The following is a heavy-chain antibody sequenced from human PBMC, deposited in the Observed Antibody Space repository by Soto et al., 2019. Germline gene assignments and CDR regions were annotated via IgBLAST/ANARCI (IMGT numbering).Heavy chain of an antibody. V-gene: IGHV1-2*04. J-gene: IGHJ6*02. CDR3: ARAGYDILTGYYNDYYYYGMDV. CDR2: INPNSGGT. D-gene: IGHD3-9*01. Sequence: GASVKVSCTASGYTFTGYYMHWVRQAPGQGLEWMGWINPNSGGTNYAQKFQGWVTMTRDTSISTAYMELSRLRSDDTAVYYCARAGYDILTGYYNDYYYYGMDVWGQGTTVTVSS. CDR1: GYTFTGYY.